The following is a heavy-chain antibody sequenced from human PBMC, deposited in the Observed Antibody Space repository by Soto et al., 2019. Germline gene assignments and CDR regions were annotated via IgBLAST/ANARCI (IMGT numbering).Heavy chain of an antibody. Sequence: SVKVSCKASGGTFSSYTISWVRQAPGQGLEWMGRIIPILGIANYAQKFQGRVTITADKSTSTAYMELSSLRSEDTAVYYCAGHNLGYCSGGSCKRGAYYSGIDVWDKGTTVTVSS. CDR1: GGTFSSYT. J-gene: IGHJ6*04. D-gene: IGHD2-15*01. CDR3: AGHNLGYCSGGSCKRGAYYSGIDV. V-gene: IGHV1-69*02. CDR2: IIPILGIA.